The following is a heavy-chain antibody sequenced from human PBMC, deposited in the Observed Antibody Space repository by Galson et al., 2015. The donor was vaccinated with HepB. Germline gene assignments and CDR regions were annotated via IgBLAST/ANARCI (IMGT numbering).Heavy chain of an antibody. J-gene: IGHJ4*02. V-gene: IGHV1-69*04. CDR1: GGTFSSYS. CDR3: ARDGAY. CDR2: IIPILDIA. D-gene: IGHD3-16*01. Sequence: SGAEVKKPGQSLKISCKASGGTFSSYSINWVRQAPGQGLEWMGRIIPILDIANYAQKFQGRVTITADKSTTTAYMELSSLSSEDTAVYYCARDGAYWGQGTLVTVSS.